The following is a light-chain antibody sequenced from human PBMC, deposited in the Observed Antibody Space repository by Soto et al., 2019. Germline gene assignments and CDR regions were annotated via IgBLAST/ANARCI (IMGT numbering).Light chain of an antibody. V-gene: IGLV1-44*01. CDR1: NSNIGRNT. J-gene: IGLJ2*01. CDR3: AAWDESPNVPV. CDR2: SNN. Sequence: QLVLTQPPSASGTPGPRVTLSCSGSNSNIGRNTVNWYQQLPGAAPNLLIYSNNERPSGVPDRFSGSKSGTSASLAISGLQSEDEADYYCAAWDESPNVPVFGGGTKLTVL.